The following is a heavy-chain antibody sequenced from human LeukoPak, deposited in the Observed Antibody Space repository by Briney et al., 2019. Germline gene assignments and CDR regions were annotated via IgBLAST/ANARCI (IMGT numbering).Heavy chain of an antibody. CDR3: TAVHSGSNWFDP. CDR2: IYYSGST. V-gene: IGHV4-59*01. D-gene: IGHD3-10*01. Sequence: SETLSLTCTVSGASISSSYWSWVRQPPGKGLEGIGFIYYSGSTNYNPSLRSRVTISIDTSKNQFSLQLTSVTAADTAVYYCTAVHSGSNWFDPWGQGTLVTVSS. CDR1: GASISSSY. J-gene: IGHJ5*02.